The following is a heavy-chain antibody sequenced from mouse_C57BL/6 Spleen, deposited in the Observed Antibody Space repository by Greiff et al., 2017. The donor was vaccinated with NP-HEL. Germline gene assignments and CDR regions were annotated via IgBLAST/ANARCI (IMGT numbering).Heavy chain of an antibody. CDR1: GYTFTDYN. CDR2: INPNNGGT. J-gene: IGHJ3*01. V-gene: IGHV1-18*01. D-gene: IGHD1-1*01. CDR3: ARHYGSSTGFAY. Sequence: EVQLQQSGPELVKPGASVKIPCKASGYTFTDYNMDWVKQSHGKSLEWIGDINPNNGGTIYNQKFKGKATLTVDKSSSTAYMELRSLTSEDTAVYYCARHYGSSTGFAYWGQGTLVTVSA.